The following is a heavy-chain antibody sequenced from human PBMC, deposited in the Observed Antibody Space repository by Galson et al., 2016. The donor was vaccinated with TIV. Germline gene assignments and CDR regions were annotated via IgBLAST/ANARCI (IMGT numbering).Heavy chain of an antibody. D-gene: IGHD2-21*02. CDR1: GFTFSKFT. CDR2: ISATGIST. CDR3: AEDQVVVTWGGGYFDY. Sequence: SLRLSCAASGFTFSKFTMYWVRQAPGKGLEWVSSISATGISTYYADSVKGRFAISRDTSEETLFLQMNSLRVEDTAVYFCAEDQVVVTWGGGYFDYWGRGVLVTVSS. J-gene: IGHJ4*02. V-gene: IGHV3-23*01.